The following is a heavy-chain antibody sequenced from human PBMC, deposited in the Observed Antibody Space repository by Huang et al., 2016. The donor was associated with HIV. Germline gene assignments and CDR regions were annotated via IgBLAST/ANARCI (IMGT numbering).Heavy chain of an antibody. CDR3: AKGGHGGRYGWHHLDF. V-gene: IGHV3-23*01. Sequence: EVQLLESGGGLVHPGGSLTLSCGASGFIFNDYAMNWVRPAPGKGLEWVSSITSITGTGDATYCADSVRGRFTISRDDYNTVYLQMHSLRADDTGVYYCAKGGHGGRYGWHHLDFWGRGTLLSVSS. CDR2: ITGTGDAT. CDR1: GFIFNDYA. D-gene: IGHD3-16*02. J-gene: IGHJ4*02.